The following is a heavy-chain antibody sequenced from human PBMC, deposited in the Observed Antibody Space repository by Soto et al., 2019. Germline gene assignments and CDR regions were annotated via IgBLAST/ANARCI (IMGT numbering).Heavy chain of an antibody. V-gene: IGHV1-69*17. J-gene: IGHJ6*02. CDR2: INPIFGVA. CDR1: GDTFSTYA. CDR3: ARVGDIVVVEAARGGMDV. Sequence: VLLVQSGAEVKKPGSSVKVSCKASGDTFSTYAISWVRQAPGQGLEWMGGINPIFGVANYGQKFQGRVTITADQSTSTDYMELSSLRSEDTAVYYCARVGDIVVVEAARGGMDVWGQGTMVIVSS. D-gene: IGHD2-15*01.